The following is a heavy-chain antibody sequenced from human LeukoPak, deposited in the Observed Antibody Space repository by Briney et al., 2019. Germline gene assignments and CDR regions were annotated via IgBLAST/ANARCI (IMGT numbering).Heavy chain of an antibody. J-gene: IGHJ4*02. D-gene: IGHD1-26*01. V-gene: IGHV3-21*01. CDR1: GFTFSSYS. CDR3: ARGYSGESGNYYYLFDY. CDR2: ISSSSSYI. Sequence: GGSLRLSCAASGFTFSSYSMNWVRQAPGKGLEWVSSISSSSSYIYSADSVKGRFTISRDNAQNSLYLQMNSLRAEDTAVYYCARGYSGESGNYYYLFDYWGQGTLVTVSS.